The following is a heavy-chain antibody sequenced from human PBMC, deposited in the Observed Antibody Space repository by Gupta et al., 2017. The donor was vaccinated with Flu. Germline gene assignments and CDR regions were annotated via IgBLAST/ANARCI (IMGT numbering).Heavy chain of an antibody. CDR1: GITFDDYA. Sequence: EVQLVESGGGLVQPGRSLRLSCAASGITFDDYAMHWVRQAPGQGLEWVSGISWNSDTIGDADSVKGRFTRSRDTAKNSLYRQMNSLRPEDTALYYCVKDRGYTWDAIDFWGQGTMVTVSS. CDR2: ISWNSDTI. CDR3: VKDRGYTWDAIDF. V-gene: IGHV3-9*01. D-gene: IGHD6-13*01. J-gene: IGHJ3*01.